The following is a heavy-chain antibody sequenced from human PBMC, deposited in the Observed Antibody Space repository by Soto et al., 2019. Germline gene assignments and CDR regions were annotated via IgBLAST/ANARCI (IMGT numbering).Heavy chain of an antibody. CDR3: ARGNPFNYAGFDV. V-gene: IGHV1-8*01. J-gene: IGHJ6*02. CDR1: GYTFSEFD. Sequence: ASVKVSCKASGYTFSEFDINWLRQTSGQGPEWMGWMNAKSGDTFFAQRFHDKFNMTWDTSLTTAYMEVGSLTSDHAAIYYCARGNPFNYAGFDVWGQGTTVTVSS. D-gene: IGHD3-16*01. CDR2: MNAKSGDT.